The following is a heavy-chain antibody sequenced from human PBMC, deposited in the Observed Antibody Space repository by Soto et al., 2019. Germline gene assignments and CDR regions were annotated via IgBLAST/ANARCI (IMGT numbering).Heavy chain of an antibody. CDR2: TSPRGDTV. Sequence: GGSLRLSCVASGFSLANYPMNWVRQTPGKGLEWISYTSPRGDTVYYADSVEGRFTISRDNARNSLSLQMNSLRDEDSALYYCAKGPHTNVGWPYYFESRGQGVPVTVSS. CDR1: GFSLANYP. CDR3: AKGPHTNVGWPYYFES. D-gene: IGHD6-19*01. J-gene: IGHJ4*02. V-gene: IGHV3-48*02.